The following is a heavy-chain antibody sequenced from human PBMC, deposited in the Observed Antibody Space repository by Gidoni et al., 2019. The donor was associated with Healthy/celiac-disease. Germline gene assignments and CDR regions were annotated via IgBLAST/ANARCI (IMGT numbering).Heavy chain of an antibody. Sequence: EVQLLESGGGVVQRGGCLRRACAASGFTFSGSAMHWVRQASGKGLEGVGRIRRKANSYGTAYAASMTGRFPISRDDSKTTAYLQMNSLKTEDTAVYYCTRLGAVASFDYWGQGTLVTVSS. CDR3: TRLGAVASFDY. CDR2: IRRKANSYGT. CDR1: GFTFSGSA. V-gene: IGHV3-73*01. J-gene: IGHJ4*02. D-gene: IGHD6-19*01.